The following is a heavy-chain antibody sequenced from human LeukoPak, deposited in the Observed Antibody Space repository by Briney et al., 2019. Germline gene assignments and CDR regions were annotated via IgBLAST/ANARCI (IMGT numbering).Heavy chain of an antibody. CDR1: GGTFSSYA. CDR2: IIPILGIA. J-gene: IGHJ5*02. Sequence: TVKVSCKASGGTFSSYAISWVRQAPGQGLEWMGRIIPILGIANYAQKFQGRVTITADKSTSTAYMELSSLRSEDTAVYYCAREDGVVPAAPNNWFDPWGQGTLITVST. V-gene: IGHV1-69*04. CDR3: AREDGVVPAAPNNWFDP. D-gene: IGHD2-2*01.